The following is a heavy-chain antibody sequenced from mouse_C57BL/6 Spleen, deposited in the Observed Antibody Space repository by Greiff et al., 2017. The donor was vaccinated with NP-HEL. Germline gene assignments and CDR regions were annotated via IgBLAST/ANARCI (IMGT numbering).Heavy chain of an antibody. CDR3: ARDYGSEGSYFDY. CDR1: GYTFTSYW. Sequence: VQLQQSGAELVRPGTSVKMSCKASGYTFTSYWMHWVKQRPGQGLEWIGYINPSSGYTKYNQKFKDKATLTADKSSSTAYMQLSSLTYEDSAVYYCARDYGSEGSYFDYWGQGTTLTVSS. V-gene: IGHV1-7*01. D-gene: IGHD1-1*01. CDR2: INPSSGYT. J-gene: IGHJ2*01.